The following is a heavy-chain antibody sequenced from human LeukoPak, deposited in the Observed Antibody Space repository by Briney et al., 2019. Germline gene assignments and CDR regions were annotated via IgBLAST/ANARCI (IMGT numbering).Heavy chain of an antibody. D-gene: IGHD2-2*01. CDR3: ARGRVVPAALKYYFDY. J-gene: IGHJ4*02. V-gene: IGHV4-31*03. Sequence: SQTLSLTCTVSGGSISSGGYYWSWTRQHPGKGLEWIGYIYYSGSTYYNPSLKSRVTISVDTSKNQFSLKLSSVTAADTAVYYCARGRVVPAALKYYFDYWGQGTLVTVSS. CDR1: GGSISSGGYY. CDR2: IYYSGST.